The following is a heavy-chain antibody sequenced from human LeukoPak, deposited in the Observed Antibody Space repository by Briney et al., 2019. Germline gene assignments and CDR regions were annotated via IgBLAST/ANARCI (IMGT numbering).Heavy chain of an antibody. V-gene: IGHV3-74*01. CDR3: ARDLDGYRIFDY. CDR2: INTDGSST. CDR1: GFTFSSYW. D-gene: IGHD5-24*01. J-gene: IGHJ4*02. Sequence: GGSLRLSCAASGFTFSSYWMHWVRQAPGKGLVWVSRINTDGSSTSYADSVKGRFTISRDNSKNTLYLQMNSLRAEDTAVYHCARDLDGYRIFDYWGQGTLVTVSS.